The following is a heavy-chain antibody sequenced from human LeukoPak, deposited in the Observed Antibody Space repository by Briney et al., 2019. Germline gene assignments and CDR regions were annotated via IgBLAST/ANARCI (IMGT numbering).Heavy chain of an antibody. V-gene: IGHV3-23*01. CDR1: GFTFRSSA. CDR2: INFSGDMT. Sequence: GGSLRLSCAASGFTFRSSAMTWVRQAPGKGLEWVSSINFSGDMTYYADSVRGRFAISRDNAKNTLYLQMSSLRAEDTAVYYCARVRDGPTYFDYWGQGTLVTVSS. J-gene: IGHJ4*02. CDR3: ARVRDGPTYFDY.